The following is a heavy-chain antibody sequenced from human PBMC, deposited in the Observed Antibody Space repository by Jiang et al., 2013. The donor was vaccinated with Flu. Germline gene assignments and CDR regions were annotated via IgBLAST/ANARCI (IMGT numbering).Heavy chain of an antibody. D-gene: IGHD6-19*01. Sequence: ISRDNSKNTLYLQMNSLRAEDTAVYYCARDQGSGWQLGSDYWGQGTLVTVSS. CDR3: ARDQGSGWQLGSDY. J-gene: IGHJ4*02. V-gene: IGHV3-30*07.